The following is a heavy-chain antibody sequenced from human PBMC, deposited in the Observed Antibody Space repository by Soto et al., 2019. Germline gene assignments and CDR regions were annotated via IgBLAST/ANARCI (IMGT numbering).Heavy chain of an antibody. D-gene: IGHD2-15*01. CDR1: GFTMSSYW. CDR2: INQDGSVK. Sequence: SLRLSCAGSGFTMSSYWMTWVRQAPGKGLEWVANINQDGSVKYYVGSVKGRFTISRDNAKNSLYLQMNSLRAEDTAVYYCVRAIAATSPYWGQGTMVTVYS. CDR3: VRAIAATSPY. V-gene: IGHV3-7*01. J-gene: IGHJ4*02.